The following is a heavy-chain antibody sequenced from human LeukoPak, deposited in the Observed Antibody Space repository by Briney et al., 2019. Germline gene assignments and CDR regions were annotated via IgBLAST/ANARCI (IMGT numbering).Heavy chain of an antibody. D-gene: IGHD1-1*01. CDR2: ICYSGST. J-gene: IGHJ4*02. V-gene: IGHV4-59*08. CDR3: ARGYRFYFDY. CDR1: GGSISSYY. Sequence: PSETLSLTCTVSGGSISSYYWSWIRQPPGKGLEWIGYICYSGSTNYNPSLKSRVTISADTSKNQFSLKVSSVTAADTAVYYCARGYRFYFDYWGQGTLVTVSS.